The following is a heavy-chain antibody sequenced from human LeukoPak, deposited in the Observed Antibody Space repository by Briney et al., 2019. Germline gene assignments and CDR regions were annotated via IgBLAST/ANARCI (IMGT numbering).Heavy chain of an antibody. CDR3: AREIRRVTEVGFDY. J-gene: IGHJ4*02. Sequence: GGSLRLSCAASGFTFSSYGMHWVRQAPGKGLEWVAVIWYDGSNKYCADSVKGRFTISRDSSKNTLYLQMNSLRAEDTAVYYCAREIRRVTEVGFDYWGQGTLVTVSS. D-gene: IGHD3-10*01. CDR2: IWYDGSNK. V-gene: IGHV3-33*01. CDR1: GFTFSSYG.